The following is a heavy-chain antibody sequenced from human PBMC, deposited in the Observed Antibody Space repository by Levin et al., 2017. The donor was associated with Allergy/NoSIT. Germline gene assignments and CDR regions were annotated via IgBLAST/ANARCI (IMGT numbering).Heavy chain of an antibody. J-gene: IGHJ4*02. CDR2: IYYSGST. CDR3: ARDKAGIAVAGHPFDN. Sequence: PSETLSLTCTVSGGSISNVDYYWSWIRQPPGKGLEWIGYIYYSGSTHYNPSLKSRVTISVDTSKNQFSLRLTSVTAADTAVYYCARDKAGIAVAGHPFDNWGQGTLVTVSS. D-gene: IGHD6-19*01. V-gene: IGHV4-30-4*01. CDR1: GGSISNVDYY.